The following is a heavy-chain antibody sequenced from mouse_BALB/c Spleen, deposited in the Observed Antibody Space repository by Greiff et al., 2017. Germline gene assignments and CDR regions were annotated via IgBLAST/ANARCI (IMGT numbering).Heavy chain of an antibody. Sequence: EVMLVESGGGLVKPGGSLKLSCAASGFTFSSYAMSWVRQTPEKRLEWVATISSGGSYTYYPDSVKGRFTISRDNAKNTLYLQMSSLRSEDTAMYYCARQGTGYFDVWGAGTKVTVSS. CDR3: ARQGTGYFDV. V-gene: IGHV5-9-3*01. CDR1: GFTFSSYA. J-gene: IGHJ1*01. CDR2: ISSGGSYT. D-gene: IGHD3-3*01.